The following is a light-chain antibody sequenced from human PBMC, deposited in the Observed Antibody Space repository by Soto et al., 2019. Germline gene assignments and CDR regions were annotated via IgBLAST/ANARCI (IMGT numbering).Light chain of an antibody. CDR2: DVN. Sequence: QSALTQPRSVSGSPGQSVTISCTGTPSDVGGYNYVSWYQQHPGKAPKLIIYDVNNRPTGVPDRFSGSKSGVTASLTISGLRPEDEAEYHCCSYAGSYVFVFGSATKVTVL. CDR1: PSDVGGYNY. V-gene: IGLV2-11*01. CDR3: CSYAGSYVFV. J-gene: IGLJ1*01.